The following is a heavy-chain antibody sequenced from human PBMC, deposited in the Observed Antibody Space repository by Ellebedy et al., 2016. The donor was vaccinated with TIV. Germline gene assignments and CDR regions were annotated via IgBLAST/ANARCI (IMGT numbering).Heavy chain of an antibody. CDR1: GFTFNSYW. Sequence: GGSLRLSCAASGFTFNSYWMSWVRQAPGKGLEWVANITQDGSRIYYVDSVKGRFTISRDNAKNSVYLRMNTLGVEDTAVYHCVRDGAYGDYSPGYYGMDVWGQGTTVTVSS. J-gene: IGHJ6*02. CDR2: ITQDGSRI. V-gene: IGHV3-7*03. D-gene: IGHD3-22*01. CDR3: VRDGAYGDYSPGYYGMDV.